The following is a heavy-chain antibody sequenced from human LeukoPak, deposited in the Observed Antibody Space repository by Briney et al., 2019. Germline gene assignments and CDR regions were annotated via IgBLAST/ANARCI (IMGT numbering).Heavy chain of an antibody. D-gene: IGHD3-22*01. CDR1: GFTFSSYA. CDR3: AREGYDSSGYYWDAFDI. V-gene: IGHV5-51*01. J-gene: IGHJ3*02. CDR2: IYPGDSDT. Sequence: GGSLRLSCAASGFTFSSYAMSWVRQMPGKGLEWMGIIYPGDSDTRYSPSFQGQVTISADKSISTAYLQWSSLKASGTAMYYCAREGYDSSGYYWDAFDIWGQGTMVTVSS.